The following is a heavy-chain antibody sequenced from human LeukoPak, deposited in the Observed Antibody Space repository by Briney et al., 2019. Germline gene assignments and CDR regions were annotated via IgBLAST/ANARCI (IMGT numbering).Heavy chain of an antibody. CDR1: GGSISSYY. CDR3: ARTEESGYSYGYFGYYYYMDV. D-gene: IGHD5-18*01. Sequence: SETLSLTCTVSGGSISSYYWSWIRQPLGKGLEYIGYIYYSGSTNYNPSLKSRVTISVDTSKNQFSLKLSSVTAADTAVYYCARTEESGYSYGYFGYYYYMDVWGKGTTVTVSS. CDR2: IYYSGST. J-gene: IGHJ6*03. V-gene: IGHV4-59*01.